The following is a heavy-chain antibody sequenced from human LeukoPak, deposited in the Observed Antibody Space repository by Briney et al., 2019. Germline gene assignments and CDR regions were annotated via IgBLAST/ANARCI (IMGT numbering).Heavy chain of an antibody. Sequence: ASVKVSCKASGYTFTSYYMHWVRQAPGQGLEWMGIINPSGGSTSYAQKFQGRVTMTRDTSTSTVYMELSSLRSEDTAVYYCARDVEDCSGGSCSRPLDYWGQGTLVTVSS. CDR2: INPSGGST. CDR3: ARDVEDCSGGSCSRPLDY. V-gene: IGHV1-46*01. D-gene: IGHD2-15*01. J-gene: IGHJ4*02. CDR1: GYTFTSYY.